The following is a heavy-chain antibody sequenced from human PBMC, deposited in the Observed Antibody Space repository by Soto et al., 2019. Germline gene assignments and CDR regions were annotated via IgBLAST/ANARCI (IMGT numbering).Heavy chain of an antibody. CDR3: ARDPGRATADGPLGNGLDV. J-gene: IGHJ6*02. Sequence: QVHLVESGGGVVQPGTSLRLSCAASGFSFSDYGMHWVRQAPGKGLEWLTIIWFDASHEYYADSVKGRFTISRDNSNNTLYLQLNSLTADDTAVYFCARDPGRATADGPLGNGLDVWGQGTAVTVSS. CDR1: GFSFSDYG. V-gene: IGHV3-33*01. CDR2: IWFDASHE. D-gene: IGHD6-13*01.